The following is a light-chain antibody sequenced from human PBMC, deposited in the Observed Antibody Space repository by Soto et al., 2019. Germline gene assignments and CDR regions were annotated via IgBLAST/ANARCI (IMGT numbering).Light chain of an antibody. CDR1: QSISSK. CDR2: DAS. CDR3: QQRSSWPRT. J-gene: IGKJ1*01. Sequence: EIVLTQSPATLSLSPGERATLSCRASQSISSKLGWYQQNFGQAPRLLIYDASNRATDIPARFSGSGSGTDFTLTISSLEPEDFAVYYCQQRSSWPRTFGQGTKVEIK. V-gene: IGKV3-11*01.